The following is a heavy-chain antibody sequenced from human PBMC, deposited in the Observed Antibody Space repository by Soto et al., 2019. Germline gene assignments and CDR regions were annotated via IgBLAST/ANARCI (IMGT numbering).Heavy chain of an antibody. CDR1: GGSFSSGGYY. J-gene: IGHJ5*02. CDR2: IFYSGSS. D-gene: IGHD6-13*01. V-gene: IGHV4-31*03. CDR3: AMGYRSWFDP. Sequence: QVHLQASGPGLVKPSQTVSLTCNVSGGSFSSGGYYLTWVRQHPGKGLEWIGNIFYSGSSYYNPSLKSRRTLSVDTSKNQFSLKLSAVTAADTSVYYCAMGYRSWFDPWGQGTLVTASS.